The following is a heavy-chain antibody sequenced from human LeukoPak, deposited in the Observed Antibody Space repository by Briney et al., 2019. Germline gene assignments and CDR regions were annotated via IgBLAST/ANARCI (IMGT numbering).Heavy chain of an antibody. Sequence: PGGSLRLSCAASGFTFSSYSMNWVRQAPGKGLEWVSSISSSSSYIYYADSVKGRFTISRDNAKNSLYLQMNSLRAEDTAVYYCARVNYYDSSGYYYPGAFDYWGQGTLVIVSS. D-gene: IGHD3-22*01. CDR3: ARVNYYDSSGYYYPGAFDY. V-gene: IGHV3-21*01. J-gene: IGHJ4*02. CDR2: ISSSSSYI. CDR1: GFTFSSYS.